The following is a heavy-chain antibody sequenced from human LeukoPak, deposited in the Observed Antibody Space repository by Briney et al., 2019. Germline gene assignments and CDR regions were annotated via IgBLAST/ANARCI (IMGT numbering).Heavy chain of an antibody. J-gene: IGHJ4*02. CDR1: GGTFSSYA. CDR3: ARDGALNELYFDY. Sequence: ASVKVSCKASGGTFSSYAISWVRQAPGQGLEWMGWINPNSGGTNYAQKFQGRVTMTRDTSISTAYVELSRLRSDDTAVYYCARDGALNELYFDYWGQGTLVTVSS. V-gene: IGHV1-2*02. CDR2: INPNSGGT. D-gene: IGHD1-1*01.